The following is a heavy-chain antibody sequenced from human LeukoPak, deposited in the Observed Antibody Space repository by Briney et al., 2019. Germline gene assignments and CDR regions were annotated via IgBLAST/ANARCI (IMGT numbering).Heavy chain of an antibody. D-gene: IGHD4-17*01. Sequence: PGGSLRLSCAASGFTFSTYAMSWVRQAPGKGLEWVSTITSSGGSTDYADSVKGRFTMSRDNSKNTMTLQMNSLRAEDTAVYYCAKGGPTVLDAFDMWGQGTMVTVSA. J-gene: IGHJ3*02. V-gene: IGHV3-23*01. CDR3: AKGGPTVLDAFDM. CDR2: ITSSGGST. CDR1: GFTFSTYA.